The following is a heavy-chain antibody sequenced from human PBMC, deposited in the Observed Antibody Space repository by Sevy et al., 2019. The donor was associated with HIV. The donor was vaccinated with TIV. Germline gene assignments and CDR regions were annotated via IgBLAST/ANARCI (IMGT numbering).Heavy chain of an antibody. V-gene: IGHV4-61*01. D-gene: IGHD1-26*01. J-gene: IGHJ4*01. CDR1: GGSISGGNYF. CDR2: INYSGTT. CDR3: ARDSGNYPYYFDY. Sequence: SETLSLTWTVSGGSISGGNYFWSWIRQSPGKGLEWIGYINYSGTTNYNPSLKSQVTISVDTSKNQFSLKLRSVTAADTAVYYCARDSGNYPYYFDYWGQGTLVTVSS.